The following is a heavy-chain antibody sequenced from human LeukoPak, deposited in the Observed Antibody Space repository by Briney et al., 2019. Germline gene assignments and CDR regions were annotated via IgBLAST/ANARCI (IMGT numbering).Heavy chain of an antibody. CDR3: ARLHSGWYYFDY. Sequence: SQTLSLTCTVSGGSITSGDYYWSWIRQPPGKGLEWIGYIYYTGSTYYNPSLKSRVTISVDTSKNQFSLKLSSVTAADTAVYYCARLHSGWYYFDYWGQGTLVTVSS. D-gene: IGHD6-19*01. V-gene: IGHV4-30-4*01. CDR2: IYYTGST. CDR1: GGSITSGDYY. J-gene: IGHJ4*02.